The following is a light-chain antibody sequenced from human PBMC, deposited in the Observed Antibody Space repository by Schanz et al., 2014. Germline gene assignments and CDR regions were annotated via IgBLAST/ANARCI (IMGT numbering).Light chain of an antibody. V-gene: IGKV1-39*01. CDR3: QQYNDLPLT. CDR2: AAS. J-gene: IGKJ4*01. CDR1: QSISNH. Sequence: DIQMTQSPSSLSASVGARVTITCRASQSISNHLNWYQHKPGKAPKLLIYAASSLQSGVPSRFSGSGSGTEFSLTISSLRPDDFATYHCQQYNDLPLTFGGGTKVEIK.